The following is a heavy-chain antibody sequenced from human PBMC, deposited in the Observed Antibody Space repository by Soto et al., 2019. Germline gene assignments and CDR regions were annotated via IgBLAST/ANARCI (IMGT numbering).Heavy chain of an antibody. CDR3: ARDPAT. Sequence: QVQLQESGPGLVKPSETLSLTCTVSGGSISRGGYYWSWIRQNPGKGLEWIGYTYNGVSTYCNPSLKSRVTISVDTSKNQSSLKLTSVTAADTAVYYCARDPATWGQGTLVTVSS. V-gene: IGHV4-31*03. CDR1: GGSISRGGYY. CDR2: TYNGVST. J-gene: IGHJ4*02.